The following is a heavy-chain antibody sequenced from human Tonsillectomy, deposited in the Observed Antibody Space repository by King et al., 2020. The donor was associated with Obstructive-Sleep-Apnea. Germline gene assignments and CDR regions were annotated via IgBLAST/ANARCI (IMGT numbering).Heavy chain of an antibody. J-gene: IGHJ6*02. Sequence: VQLVQSGGGLVQPGRSLRLSCAASGFTFDDYAMHWVRQAPGKGLEWVSGISWNSGSIGYADSVKGRFTISRDNAKNSLYLQMNSLRAEDTALYYCAKDSGYDLSSLDVWGQGTTVTVSS. CDR3: AKDSGYDLSSLDV. CDR1: GFTFDDYA. V-gene: IGHV3-9*01. D-gene: IGHD5-12*01. CDR2: ISWNSGSI.